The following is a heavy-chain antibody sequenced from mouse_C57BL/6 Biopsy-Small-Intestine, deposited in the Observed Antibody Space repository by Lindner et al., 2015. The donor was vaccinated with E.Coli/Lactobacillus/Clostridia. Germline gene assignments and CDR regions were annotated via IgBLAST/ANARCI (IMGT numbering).Heavy chain of an antibody. V-gene: IGHV1-53*01. Sequence: SVKVSCKASGYTFTGYYMHWVRQAPGQGLEWMGRINPNSGGTNYAQKLQGRVTMTRDTSTSTVYMELSSLRSEDTAVYYCARVILGSSGWYDYYGMDVWGQGTTVTVSS. J-gene: IGHJ1*01. CDR2: INPNSGGT. CDR1: GYTFTGYY. CDR3: ARVILGSSGWYDYYGMDV. D-gene: IGHD1-1*01.